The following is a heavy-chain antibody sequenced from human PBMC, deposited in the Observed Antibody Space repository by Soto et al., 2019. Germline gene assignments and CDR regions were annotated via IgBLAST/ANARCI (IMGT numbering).Heavy chain of an antibody. V-gene: IGHV3-30-3*01. CDR3: ARDVTRFRGVIMSAFDY. CDR2: ISHDGSKK. CDR1: GFTFIYYD. D-gene: IGHD3-10*01. Sequence: QVQLVESGGGVVQPGRSLRLSCAASGFTFIYYDIHWVRQAPGKGLEWVAIISHDGSKKYNADSVKGRFTISRDDSKNTLYLQMNSLRPEDTAVYYCARDVTRFRGVIMSAFDYWGQGTLVTVSS. J-gene: IGHJ4*02.